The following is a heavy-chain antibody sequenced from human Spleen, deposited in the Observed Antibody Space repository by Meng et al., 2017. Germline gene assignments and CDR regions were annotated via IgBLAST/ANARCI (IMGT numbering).Heavy chain of an antibody. CDR1: GYSITSGYY. V-gene: IGHV4-38-2*02. Sequence: SETLSLTCTVSGYSITSGYYWGWIRQPPGKGLEWIATIYHSGRTYYYPSLKSRVTISVDTSKNQFSLKLSSVTAADTAVYFCARSSTSPASYFFDYWGQGTLVT. D-gene: IGHD6-6*01. CDR2: IYHSGRT. J-gene: IGHJ4*02. CDR3: ARSSTSPASYFFDY.